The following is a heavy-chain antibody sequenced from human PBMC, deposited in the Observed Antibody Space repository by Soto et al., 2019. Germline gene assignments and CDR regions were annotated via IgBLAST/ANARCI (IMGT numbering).Heavy chain of an antibody. D-gene: IGHD3-22*01. CDR3: ARFTGGYYHSQIDY. CDR1: GGSISSYY. CDR2: IYYSGST. Sequence: PSETLSLTCTVAGGSISSYYWSWIRQPPGKGLEWIGYIYYSGSTNYNPSLKSRVTISVDTSKNQFSLKLSSVTAADTAVYYCARFTGGYYHSQIDYWGQGTLVTVSS. V-gene: IGHV4-59*01. J-gene: IGHJ4*02.